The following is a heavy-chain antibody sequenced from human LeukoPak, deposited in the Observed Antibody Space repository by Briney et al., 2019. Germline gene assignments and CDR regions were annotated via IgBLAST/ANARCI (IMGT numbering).Heavy chain of an antibody. CDR2: IYYSGSI. Sequence: PAETLSLTCTVSGGSLSISYDLGWIRQPPGKGLEWIGSIYYSGSIYCNPALQSRVIITVDKSKNQLSLNLTCVVAADTAIYYCGQHYSTPSFQSRVTISVDTSNTQFSQTLSSVTAADTAVYYCARHLYSSSMYGWFDPWGQGTLVTVSS. CDR3: GQHYSTPSFQSRVTISVDTSNTQFSQTLSSVTAADTAVYYCARHLYSSSMYGWFDP. D-gene: IGHD2/OR15-2a*01. V-gene: IGHV4-39*01. CDR1: GGSLSISYD. J-gene: IGHJ5*02.